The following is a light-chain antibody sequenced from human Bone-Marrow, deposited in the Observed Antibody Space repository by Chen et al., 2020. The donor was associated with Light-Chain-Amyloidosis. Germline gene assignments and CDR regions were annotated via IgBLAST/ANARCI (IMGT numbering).Light chain of an antibody. J-gene: IGLJ3*02. CDR1: NIGSTS. CDR3: QVGDSSSDRPV. CDR2: DDS. Sequence: SYVLTQPSSVSVAPGQTATIACGGNNIGSTSVHWYQQTPGQAPLLVVYDDSHRPSGIPERLSGSNSGNTATLTISRVEAGDEADYYCQVGDSSSDRPVFGGGTKLTVL. V-gene: IGLV3-21*02.